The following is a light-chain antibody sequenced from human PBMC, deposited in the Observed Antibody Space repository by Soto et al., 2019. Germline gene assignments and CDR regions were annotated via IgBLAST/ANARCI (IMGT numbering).Light chain of an antibody. CDR3: QQYGAAPSS. J-gene: IGKJ5*01. CDR1: QSVSSN. CDR2: GAS. V-gene: IGKV3-20*01. Sequence: EIVMTQSPSTLTVSQGERATVXXRASQSVSSNLDGYQQKPGTAPRXLMAGASTRARCSPDRFRGGGAGTDFTLTSSRLEPEDFALYYCQQYGAAPSSFGQGTRLENK.